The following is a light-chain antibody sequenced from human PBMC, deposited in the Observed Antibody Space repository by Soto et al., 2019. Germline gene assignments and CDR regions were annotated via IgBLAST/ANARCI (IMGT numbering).Light chain of an antibody. V-gene: IGLV2-23*01. J-gene: IGLJ3*02. CDR3: CSYASSTTVV. CDR2: EGS. CDR1: SSDVGTYNL. Sequence: QSALTQPASVSGSPGQSITISCTGTSSDVGTYNLVSWYQQHPGKAPKLMIYEGSKRPSGVSNRFSGSKSGNTASLTISGLQAEDEDDYYCCSYASSTTVVFGGGTKVTVL.